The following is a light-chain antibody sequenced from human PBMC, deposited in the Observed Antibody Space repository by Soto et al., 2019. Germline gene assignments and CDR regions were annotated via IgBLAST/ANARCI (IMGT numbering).Light chain of an antibody. CDR3: QVWDSDSDPSYV. V-gene: IGLV3-21*02. Sequence: SYELTQPPSGSVAPGQTARITCGGNNIGAYSVYWYQQKSGQAPVLVVYDDTNRPSGIPGRFSGSNSGNTATLTISSVEAGDEAAYYCQVWDSDSDPSYVFGGGTKVTVL. CDR1: NIGAYS. CDR2: DDT. J-gene: IGLJ1*01.